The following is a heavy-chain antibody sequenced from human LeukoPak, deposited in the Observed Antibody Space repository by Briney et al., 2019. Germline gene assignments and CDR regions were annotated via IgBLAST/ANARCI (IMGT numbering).Heavy chain of an antibody. Sequence: GGSLRLSCAASGFTFDDYAMHWVRQAPGKGLEWVSGISWNSGSIGHADSVKGRFTISRDNAKNSLYLQMNSLRAEDTALYYCAKDIDYYDSSGPSSGGLDYWGPGTLVTVSS. CDR3: AKDIDYYDSSGPSSGGLDY. D-gene: IGHD3-22*01. CDR2: ISWNSGSI. CDR1: GFTFDDYA. J-gene: IGHJ4*02. V-gene: IGHV3-9*01.